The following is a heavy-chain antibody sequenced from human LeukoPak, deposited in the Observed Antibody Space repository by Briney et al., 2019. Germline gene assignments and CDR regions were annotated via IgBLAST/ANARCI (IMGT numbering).Heavy chain of an antibody. CDR3: AKDVGNGDYFDD. Sequence: GGSLRLSCAASGFTFSSYGMHWVRQAPGKGLEWVAVISYDGSNKYYADSVKGRFTISRDNSKNSLYLQMNSVTAEDTALYYCAKDVGNGDYFDDWGQGTLVTVSS. CDR2: ISYDGSNK. CDR1: GFTFSSYG. D-gene: IGHD1-1*01. V-gene: IGHV3-30*18. J-gene: IGHJ4*02.